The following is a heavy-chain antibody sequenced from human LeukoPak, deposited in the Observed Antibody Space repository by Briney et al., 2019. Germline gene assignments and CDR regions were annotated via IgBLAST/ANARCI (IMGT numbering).Heavy chain of an antibody. Sequence: GGSLRLSCAASGVTFSTYARNWVRQAPGKGLEWVGGISWNSGSIGYADSVKGRFTISRNNAKTSLYLQMNSLRAEDTALYYCAKDMDGILTGLADYWGQGTLVTVSS. CDR2: ISWNSGSI. CDR3: AKDMDGILTGLADY. V-gene: IGHV3-9*01. J-gene: IGHJ4*02. CDR1: GVTFSTYA. D-gene: IGHD3-9*01.